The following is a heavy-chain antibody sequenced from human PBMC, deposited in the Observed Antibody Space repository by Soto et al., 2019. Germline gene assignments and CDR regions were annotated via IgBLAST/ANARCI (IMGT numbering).Heavy chain of an antibody. D-gene: IGHD1-1*01. J-gene: IGHJ4*02. V-gene: IGHV5-51*01. CDR3: ARQDXNXAYFDF. CDR2: IYPGDSDT. CDR1: GYSFTNYW. Sequence: GESLKISCKGSGYSFTNYWIGWVRQMPGKGLEWMGIIYPGDSDTRYSPSFQGQVIISVDQSISTAYLQWSSLQASDTAMYYCARQDXNXAYFDFWGQGTLVTVSS.